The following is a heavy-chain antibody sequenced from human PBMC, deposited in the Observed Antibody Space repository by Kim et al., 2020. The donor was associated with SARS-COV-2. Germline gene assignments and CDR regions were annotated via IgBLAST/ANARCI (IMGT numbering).Heavy chain of an antibody. CDR3: ARHRARIFGVVIPTYYGMDV. D-gene: IGHD3-3*01. Sequence: SETLSLTCTVSGGSISTYYWSWIRQPPGKGLEWIGYISYSGSTNYNPSLKSRVTISLDTSKNQFSLRLSSVTAADTAVYYCARHRARIFGVVIPTYYGMDVWGQGTAVTVSS. CDR2: ISYSGST. CDR1: GGSISTYY. V-gene: IGHV4-59*08. J-gene: IGHJ6*02.